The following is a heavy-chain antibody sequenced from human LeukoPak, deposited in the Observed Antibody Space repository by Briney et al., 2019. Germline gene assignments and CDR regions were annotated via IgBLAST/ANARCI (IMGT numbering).Heavy chain of an antibody. CDR3: ARISGDYPKHYLDY. CDR2: IRQDGNEK. D-gene: IGHD4-17*01. Sequence: GGSLRLSCAASGFTLSNYWMSWVRQAPGKGLEWVANIRQDGNEKYYVDSVKGRFTISRDTAKNSLYLQMNSLRVEDTAVYYCARISGDYPKHYLDYWGQGTLVTVSS. V-gene: IGHV3-7*01. CDR1: GFTLSNYW. J-gene: IGHJ4*02.